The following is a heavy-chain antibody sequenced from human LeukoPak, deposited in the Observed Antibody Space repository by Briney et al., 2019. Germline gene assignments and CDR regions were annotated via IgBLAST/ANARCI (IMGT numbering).Heavy chain of an antibody. Sequence: GGSLRLSCAASGFTVSNNYMNWVRQAPGKGLEWVPVIYSGGSTNYADSVKGRFTISRDNSKNTLYLQMNSLRAEDTAVYYCIYGYTLDFWGQGTLVTVSS. CDR1: GFTVSNNY. V-gene: IGHV3-53*01. D-gene: IGHD5-18*01. J-gene: IGHJ4*02. CDR3: IYGYTLDF. CDR2: IYSGGST.